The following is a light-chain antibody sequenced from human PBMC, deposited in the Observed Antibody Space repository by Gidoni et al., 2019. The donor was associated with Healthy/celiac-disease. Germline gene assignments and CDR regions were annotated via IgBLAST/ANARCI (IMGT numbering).Light chain of an antibody. Sequence: DIQMTQSPSSLSASVGDRVTITCRASQSISSYLNWYQQKPGKAPKRLIYAASSLQSGVPSRFSGRGYGTEFTRTISSRQPEDFATYYCQQSYSTPRCSFGQGTKLEIK. CDR1: QSISSY. CDR2: AAS. CDR3: QQSYSTPRCS. J-gene: IGKJ2*04. V-gene: IGKV1-39*01.